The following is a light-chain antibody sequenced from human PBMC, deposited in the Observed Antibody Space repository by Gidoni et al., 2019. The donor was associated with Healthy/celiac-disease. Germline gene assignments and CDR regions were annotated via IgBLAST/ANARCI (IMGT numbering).Light chain of an antibody. CDR3: QQYDNLPFT. J-gene: IGKJ3*01. CDR1: QDISNH. Sequence: DVQMTQSPSSLSAPVGDRVTITCQASQDISNHLNWYQQKPGKAPKLLIYDASNLETGVPSRFSGSGSGTDFTFTTSSLQPEDSATYYCQQYDNLPFTFGPGTKVDIK. CDR2: DAS. V-gene: IGKV1-33*01.